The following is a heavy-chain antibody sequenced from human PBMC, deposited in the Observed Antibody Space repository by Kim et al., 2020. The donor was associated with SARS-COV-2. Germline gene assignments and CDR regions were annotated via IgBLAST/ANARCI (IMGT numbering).Heavy chain of an antibody. Sequence: ASVKVSCKASGYTFIDYYMHWVRQAPGQGLEWMGRINPNSGVTNYAQKFQGRVTMTRDTSISTAYMELSRLRSDDTAVYYCARAVYCTNGVCSAVFDYWGQGTLVTVSS. V-gene: IGHV1-2*06. J-gene: IGHJ4*02. CDR2: INPNSGVT. CDR1: GYTFIDYY. D-gene: IGHD2-8*01. CDR3: ARAVYCTNGVCSAVFDY.